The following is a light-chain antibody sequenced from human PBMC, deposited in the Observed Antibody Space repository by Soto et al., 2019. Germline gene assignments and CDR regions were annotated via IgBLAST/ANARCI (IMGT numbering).Light chain of an antibody. Sequence: DIQITQSPSTLSASVGDRVTITCRASQSISTSLAWYQQKPGKAPKVLIDKASSLESGDPSRFSGSGSGTEFTLTITSLQPDDSATYYCQQYNSYPVTFGGGTKV. J-gene: IGKJ4*01. CDR3: QQYNSYPVT. CDR1: QSISTS. CDR2: KAS. V-gene: IGKV1-5*03.